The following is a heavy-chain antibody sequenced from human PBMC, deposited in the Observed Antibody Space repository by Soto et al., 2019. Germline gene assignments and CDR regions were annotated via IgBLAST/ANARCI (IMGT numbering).Heavy chain of an antibody. J-gene: IGHJ4*02. CDR3: IVRVADSALDH. V-gene: IGHV3-30*02. CDR2: MSYDGSDT. D-gene: IGHD3-10*02. Sequence: GGSLRLSCVGSGFIFSSNGMHWVRQTPGKGLEWVAFMSYDGSDTFYADSVKGRFTISRDNSKNTLFLHMSNLRAEDTAMYCKIVRVADSALDHWGQGTLVTVSS. CDR1: GFIFSSNG.